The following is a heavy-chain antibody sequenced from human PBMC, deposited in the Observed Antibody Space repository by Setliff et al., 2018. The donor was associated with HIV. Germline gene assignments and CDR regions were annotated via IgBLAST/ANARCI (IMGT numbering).Heavy chain of an antibody. CDR3: AKHDFGEGSCFDP. CDR2: VYHSGKT. D-gene: IGHD3-16*01. Sequence: PSETLSLTCTVSGQFISDGYYWGWIRLPPGKGLEWIGSVYHSGKTYYNPSLKSRVTMSADTSKNQISLMLRSMTAADTAVYYCAKHDFGEGSCFDPWGQGSLVTV. CDR1: GQFISDGYY. V-gene: IGHV4-38-2*02. J-gene: IGHJ5*02.